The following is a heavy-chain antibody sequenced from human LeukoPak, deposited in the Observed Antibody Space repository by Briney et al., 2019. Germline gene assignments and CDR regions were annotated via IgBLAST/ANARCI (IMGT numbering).Heavy chain of an antibody. CDR3: ARMGPPLRGVRYYYYMDV. CDR1: GGSISSYY. V-gene: IGHV4-59*01. D-gene: IGHD3-10*01. Sequence: SETLSLTCNVSGGSISSYYWSWIRQPPGKGLEWIGYIYYSGSTNYNPCLKSRVTISVDTSKNQFSLKLTSVTAADTAVYYCARMGPPLRGVRYYYYMDVWGKGTTVTVSS. CDR2: IYYSGST. J-gene: IGHJ6*03.